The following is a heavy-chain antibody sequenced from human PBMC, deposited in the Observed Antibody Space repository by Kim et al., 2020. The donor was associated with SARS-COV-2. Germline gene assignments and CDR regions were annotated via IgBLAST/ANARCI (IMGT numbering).Heavy chain of an antibody. CDR1: GFTFSSYA. CDR2: ISGSGGST. V-gene: IGHV3-23*01. D-gene: IGHD5-12*01. CDR3: AKDGAFVDIVATIWEDYYYGMDV. J-gene: IGHJ6*02. Sequence: GGSLRLSCAASGFTFSSYAMSWVRQAPGKGLEWVSAISGSGGSTYYADSVKGRFTISRDNSKNTLYLQMNSLRAEDTAVYYCAKDGAFVDIVATIWEDYYYGMDVWGQGTTVTVSS.